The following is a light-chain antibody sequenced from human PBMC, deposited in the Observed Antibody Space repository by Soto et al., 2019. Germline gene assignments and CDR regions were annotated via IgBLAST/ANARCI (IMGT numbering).Light chain of an antibody. Sequence: EVVLTQSPATLSLSPGERATLSCRASQSVSRHLAWYQQKPGQAPRLLILDASDRATGIPARFSGSGSGTNFTLTISSPEPEDFAVYYCQQRSNWPPVTFGGGTKVDIK. V-gene: IGKV3-11*01. CDR2: DAS. CDR3: QQRSNWPPVT. J-gene: IGKJ4*01. CDR1: QSVSRH.